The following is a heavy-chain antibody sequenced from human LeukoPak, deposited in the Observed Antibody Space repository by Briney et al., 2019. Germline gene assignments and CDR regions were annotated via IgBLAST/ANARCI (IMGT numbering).Heavy chain of an antibody. CDR2: IRYDGSNK. V-gene: IGHV3-30*02. CDR3: ARVGERRPGTSESFFPAHFDS. CDR1: GFTFSGFG. J-gene: IGHJ4*02. D-gene: IGHD3-10*01. Sequence: GGSLRLSCAASGFTFSGFGMHWVRQVPDKGLAWVAFIRYDGSNKYYADSVKGRFTISRDNSKNTLYLQMNSLRAEDTATYFCARVGERRPGTSESFFPAHFDSWGQGTLVIVSS.